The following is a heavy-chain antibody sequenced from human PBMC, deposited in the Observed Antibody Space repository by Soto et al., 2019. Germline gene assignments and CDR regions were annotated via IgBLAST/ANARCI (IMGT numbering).Heavy chain of an antibody. D-gene: IGHD2-15*01. Sequence: QVQLVQSGAEVKKPGASVKVSCKASGYTFTSYYMHWVRQAPGQGLEWMGIINPSGGSTSYAQKFQGRVTMTRDTSTSTVYMELSSLRSEDTAVYYCARAKERYCSGGSCYRLYYYGMDVWGQGTTVTVSS. J-gene: IGHJ6*02. CDR2: INPSGGST. V-gene: IGHV1-46*03. CDR1: GYTFTSYY. CDR3: ARAKERYCSGGSCYRLYYYGMDV.